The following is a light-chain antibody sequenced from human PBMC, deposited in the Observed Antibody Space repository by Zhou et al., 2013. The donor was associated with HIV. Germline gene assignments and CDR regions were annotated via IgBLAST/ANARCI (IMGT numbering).Light chain of an antibody. CDR3: QQYENWPPWT. CDR2: DTS. V-gene: IGKV3-15*01. CDR1: QSVSSN. J-gene: IGKJ1*01. Sequence: EIVMTQSPATLSVSPGERATLSCRASQSVSSNLAWYQQKPGQAPRLLIYDTSTRATGIPARFSGSGSGTEFTLTISSMQSEDFAVYYCQQYENWPPWTFGKGPRWKS.